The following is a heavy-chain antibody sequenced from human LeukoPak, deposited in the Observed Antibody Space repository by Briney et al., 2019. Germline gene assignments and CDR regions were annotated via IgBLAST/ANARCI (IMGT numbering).Heavy chain of an antibody. J-gene: IGHJ4*02. V-gene: IGHV3-21*01. D-gene: IGHD3-22*01. CDR2: ISSSSSYI. CDR1: GFTFSSYS. CDR3: ARSAYYYGSSGYYREIFFDY. Sequence: PGGSLRLSCAASGFTFSSYSMNWVRQAPGKGLEWVSSISSSSSYIYYADSVKGRFTISRDNAKNSLYLQMNSLRAEDTAVYYCARSAYYYGSSGYYREIFFDYWGQGTLVTVSS.